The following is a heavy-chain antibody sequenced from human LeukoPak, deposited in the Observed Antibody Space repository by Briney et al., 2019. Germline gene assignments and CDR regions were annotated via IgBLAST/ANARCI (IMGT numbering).Heavy chain of an antibody. V-gene: IGHV1-2*02. Sequence: HWASVKVSCKASGYTFTGYYMHWVRQAPGQGLEWMGWINPNSGGTNYAQKFQGRVTMTRDTSISTAYMELSRLRSDDTAVYYCARDKWRDAYMVRGAHFDYWGQGTLVTVSS. CDR3: ARDKWRDAYMVRGAHFDY. D-gene: IGHD3-10*01. J-gene: IGHJ4*02. CDR1: GYTFTGYY. CDR2: INPNSGGT.